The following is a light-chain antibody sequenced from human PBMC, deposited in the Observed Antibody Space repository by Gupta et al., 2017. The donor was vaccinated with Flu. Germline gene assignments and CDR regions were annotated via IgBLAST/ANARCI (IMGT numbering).Light chain of an antibody. CDR2: AAS. Sequence: DIQMTESSSSVSVSAGDRVTIACRASPGISSWLAWYQQKPGKAPKLLIYAASSLQSGVPSRFSGSGSGTDFTLTISSLQPEDFATYCCQQANSLPSFGPGTKLEIK. CDR3: QQANSLPS. CDR1: PGISSW. J-gene: IGKJ2*01. V-gene: IGKV1-12*02.